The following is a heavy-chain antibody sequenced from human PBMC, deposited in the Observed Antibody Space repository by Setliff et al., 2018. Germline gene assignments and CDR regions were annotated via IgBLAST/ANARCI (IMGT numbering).Heavy chain of an antibody. CDR1: GYILNSYG. Sequence: GASVKVSCKASGYILNSYGVSWVRQAPGQGLEWMGWISSYNNDVTNYLQRFQGRVTMTTDTSTSAAYMELRSLRSDDTAVYYCAISSLSICGGGSCPNAFDIWGQGTMVTVSS. CDR2: ISSYNNDVT. J-gene: IGHJ3*02. V-gene: IGHV1-18*01. CDR3: AISSLSICGGGSCPNAFDI. D-gene: IGHD2-21*01.